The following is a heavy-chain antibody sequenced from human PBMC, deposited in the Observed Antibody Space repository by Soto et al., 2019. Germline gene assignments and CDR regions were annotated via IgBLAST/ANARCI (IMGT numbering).Heavy chain of an antibody. D-gene: IGHD3-16*01. J-gene: IGHJ6*02. CDR3: AQCLLGVNYYYGMDV. CDR1: GGTFSSYA. Sequence: QVQLVQSGAEMKKPGSSVKVSSKASGGTFSSYAINWVRQAPGQGLEWMGGIIPIFATADYAQKFQGRVTITADESTSTAYMELSSLRSEDTAVYYCAQCLLGVNYYYGMDVWGQGTTVTVSS. V-gene: IGHV1-69*12. CDR2: IIPIFATA.